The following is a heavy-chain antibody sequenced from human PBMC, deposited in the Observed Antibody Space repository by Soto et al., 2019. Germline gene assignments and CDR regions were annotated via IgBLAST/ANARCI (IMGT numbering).Heavy chain of an antibody. J-gene: IGHJ4*02. CDR3: ARGPLVVLNYFES. Sequence: QVQLVQSRTEVKKPGSSVKVSCKASGGTFRNYPINWVRLAPGQGLEWMGSIFPLTDIPDYAQNFQARLTISADKSTSTAYMELSSLTSDDTAMYFCARGPLVVLNYFESWGQGTLVTVSS. CDR2: IFPLTDIP. V-gene: IGHV1-69*02. CDR1: GGTFRNYP.